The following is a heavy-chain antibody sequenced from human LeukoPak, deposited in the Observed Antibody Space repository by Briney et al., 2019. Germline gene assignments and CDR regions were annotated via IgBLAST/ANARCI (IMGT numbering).Heavy chain of an antibody. V-gene: IGHV4-4*02. J-gene: IGHJ4*02. CDR2: ISLTGLT. CDR3: SRENGAFSPFGY. CDR1: GGSISNTNW. D-gene: IGHD2-8*01. Sequence: SETLSLTCGVSGGSISNTNWWSWVPQPPGQGLEWIGEISLTGLTHYNPSLESRVTVSLDKSKNQLSLSLTSLTAADTAVYYCSRENGAFSPFGYWGQGTLVTVHS.